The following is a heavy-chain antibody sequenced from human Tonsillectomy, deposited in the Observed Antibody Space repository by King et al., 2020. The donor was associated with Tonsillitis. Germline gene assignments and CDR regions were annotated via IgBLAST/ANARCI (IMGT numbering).Heavy chain of an antibody. J-gene: IGHJ3*02. CDR2: INPNTGGT. Sequence: VQLVQSWAEVKNPGASVKVSCKASGYSFTDYYIHWVRQAPGQGLEWMGWINPNTGGTNSAQKFQGRVTMTRDMSITTAYMELRRLRSDVTAVYYCARDIDPYYYGSSGYDEAFDIWGKGTMVTVSS. CDR1: GYSFTDYY. V-gene: IGHV1-2*02. D-gene: IGHD3-22*01. CDR3: ARDIDPYYYGSSGYDEAFDI.